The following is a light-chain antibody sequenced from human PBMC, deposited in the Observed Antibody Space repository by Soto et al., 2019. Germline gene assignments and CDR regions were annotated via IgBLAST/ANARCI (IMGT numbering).Light chain of an antibody. Sequence: QSSLARPASVSGSPGQSSTISCTGTITYIGAYNYVSWYQQHPDKAPKLLIYGVSSRPSGVSNRFSGSKSGNAAYLTISGLQADDEAEYYCSTYTSSITPYVFGTGTKVTVL. J-gene: IGLJ1*01. CDR2: GVS. CDR1: ITYIGAYNY. V-gene: IGLV2-14*01. CDR3: STYTSSITPYV.